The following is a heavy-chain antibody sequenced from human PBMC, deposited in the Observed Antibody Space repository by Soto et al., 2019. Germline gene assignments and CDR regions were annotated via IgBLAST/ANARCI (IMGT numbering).Heavy chain of an antibody. V-gene: IGHV3-21*01. CDR3: ARDCLTGDPREAFDY. CDR1: GFTFSSYD. J-gene: IGHJ4*02. CDR2: IDPTSTEK. Sequence: PGGSLRLSCAASGFTFSSYDMTWVRQAPGKGLEWVSSIDPTSTEKHYADSVEGRFTVSRDNARSSLYLQIFNLRVDDTAVYYCARDCLTGDPREAFDYWGQGTLVTVSS. D-gene: IGHD7-27*01.